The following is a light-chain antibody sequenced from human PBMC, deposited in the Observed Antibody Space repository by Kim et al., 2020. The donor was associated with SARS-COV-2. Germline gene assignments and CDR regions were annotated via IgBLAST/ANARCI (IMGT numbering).Light chain of an antibody. CDR3: QSYDDNKWV. J-gene: IGLJ2*01. Sequence: KTLILTCTRSGGSIATDFVQWFQQRPGSSPTTVIYGDQQRPSGVPDRFSGSVDSSSNSASLTISGLKTEDGADYYCQSYDDNKWVFGGGTQLTVL. V-gene: IGLV6-57*01. CDR1: GGSIATDF. CDR2: GDQ.